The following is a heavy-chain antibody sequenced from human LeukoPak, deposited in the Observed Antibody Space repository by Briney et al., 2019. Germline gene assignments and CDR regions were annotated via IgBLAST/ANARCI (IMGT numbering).Heavy chain of an antibody. Sequence: ASVKVSCKASGYTFTSYDINWVRQAPGQGLEWMGWMNPNSGNKGYAEKFQGRVTMTRNTSISTAYMELSSLRSEDTAVYYCASGSGWNDDYWGQGTLVTVSS. CDR2: MNPNSGNK. CDR3: ASGSGWNDDY. CDR1: GYTFTSYD. D-gene: IGHD1-1*01. V-gene: IGHV1-8*01. J-gene: IGHJ4*02.